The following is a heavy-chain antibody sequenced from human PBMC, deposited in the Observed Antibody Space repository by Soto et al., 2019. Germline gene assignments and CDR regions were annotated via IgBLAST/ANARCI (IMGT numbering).Heavy chain of an antibody. Sequence: SVKVSCKASGGTFSSYAISWVRQAPGQGLEWMGGIIPIFGTANYAQKFQGRVTITADESTSTAYMELSSLRSEAPAVYYCARKGESRYYGSSGPKNPPPYYYYGMDVWG. CDR3: ARKGESRYYGSSGPKNPPPYYYYGMDV. J-gene: IGHJ6*02. CDR2: IIPIFGTA. D-gene: IGHD3-22*01. CDR1: GGTFSSYA. V-gene: IGHV1-69*13.